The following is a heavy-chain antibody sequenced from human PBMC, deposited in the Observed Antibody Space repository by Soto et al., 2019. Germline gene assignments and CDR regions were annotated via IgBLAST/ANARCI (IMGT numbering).Heavy chain of an antibody. Sequence: ASVKVSCKASGGTFSSYTISWVRQAPGQGLEWMGRIIPILGIANYAQKFQGRVTITADKSTSTAYMELSSLRSEDTAVYYCARESNYYDSSGYYYEAVFDYWGQGTLVTVSS. V-gene: IGHV1-69*04. CDR3: ARESNYYDSSGYYYEAVFDY. CDR2: IIPILGIA. D-gene: IGHD3-22*01. J-gene: IGHJ4*02. CDR1: GGTFSSYT.